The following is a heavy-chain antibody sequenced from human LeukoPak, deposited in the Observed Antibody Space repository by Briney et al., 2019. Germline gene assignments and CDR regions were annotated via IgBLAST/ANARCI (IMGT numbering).Heavy chain of an antibody. D-gene: IGHD2-2*01. CDR3: ARDGPASNWFDP. CDR2: ISGSGGNT. J-gene: IGHJ5*02. V-gene: IGHV3-23*01. Sequence: GGSLRLSCAASGFTFSSYAMSWVRQAPGKGLEWVSAISGSGGNTYYADSVKGRFTISRDNSKNTLYPQMSSLRADDTAVYYCARDGPASNWFDPWGQGTLVTVSS. CDR1: GFTFSSYA.